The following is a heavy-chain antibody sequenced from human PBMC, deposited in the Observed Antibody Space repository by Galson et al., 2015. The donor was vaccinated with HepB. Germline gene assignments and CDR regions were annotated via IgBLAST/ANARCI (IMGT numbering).Heavy chain of an antibody. CDR1: GYTFSSYV. CDR3: ARGGGNPPFDY. D-gene: IGHD4-23*01. Sequence: SVKVSCKASGYTFSSYVMHWVRQAPGQRLEWMGWINAGNGYTKYSQKFQGRVTITRDTTASTAYMELSRLRSEDTAVYYCARGGGNPPFDYWGQGTLVTVSS. V-gene: IGHV1-3*01. J-gene: IGHJ4*02. CDR2: INAGNGYT.